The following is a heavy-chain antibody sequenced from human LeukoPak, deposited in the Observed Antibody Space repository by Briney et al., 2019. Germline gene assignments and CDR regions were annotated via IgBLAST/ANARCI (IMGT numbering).Heavy chain of an antibody. D-gene: IGHD1-26*01. CDR3: ARSWAGMYYPFYYFDY. CDR1: GGSFSGYY. Sequence: KPSETLSLTCAVYGGSFSGYYWGWIRQPPGKGLEWIGEIDHSGSTNYNPSLKSRVTISVDTSKNHFSLNLDSVTAADTAVYYCARSWAGMYYPFYYFDYWGQGTLVSVSS. CDR2: IDHSGST. J-gene: IGHJ4*02. V-gene: IGHV4-34*01.